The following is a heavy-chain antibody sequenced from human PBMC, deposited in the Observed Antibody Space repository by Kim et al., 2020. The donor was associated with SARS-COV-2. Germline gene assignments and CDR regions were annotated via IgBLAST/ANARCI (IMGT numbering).Heavy chain of an antibody. CDR2: IIPILGIA. Sequence: SVKVSCKASGGTFSSYTISWVRQAPGQGLEWMGRIIPILGIANYAQKFQGRVTITADKSTSTAYMELSSLRSEDTAVYYCARRRGNLGYSYGYDYGMDVWGQGTTVTVSS. CDR1: GGTFSSYT. D-gene: IGHD5-18*01. CDR3: ARRRGNLGYSYGYDYGMDV. V-gene: IGHV1-69*02. J-gene: IGHJ6*02.